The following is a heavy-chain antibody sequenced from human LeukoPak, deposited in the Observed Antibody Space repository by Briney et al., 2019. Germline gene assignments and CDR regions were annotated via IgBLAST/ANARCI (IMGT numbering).Heavy chain of an antibody. CDR1: GYTFTGYY. Sequence: ASVKVSCKASGYTFTGYYMHWVRQAPGQGLEWMGWINPNSGGTNCAQKFQGRVTMTRDTSISTAYMELSRLRSDDTAVYYCARDLLRYYYGSGSLPTCYGMDAWGQGTTVTVSS. CDR2: INPNSGGT. J-gene: IGHJ6*02. V-gene: IGHV1-2*02. D-gene: IGHD3-10*01. CDR3: ARDLLRYYYGSGSLPTCYGMDA.